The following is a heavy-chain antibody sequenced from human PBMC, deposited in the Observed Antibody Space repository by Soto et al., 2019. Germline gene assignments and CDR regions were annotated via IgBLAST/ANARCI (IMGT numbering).Heavy chain of an antibody. CDR1: GGPVRDAYSY. Sequence: SETLSLTCTVSGGPVRDAYSYWTWIRQPPGKGLEWMGYLSYTGSTYYNPSLRNRASISVDESSNHLSLRLSSVTAADTAVYYCARELEGAVFDIWGRGXLVTVSS. CDR2: LSYTGST. D-gene: IGHD1-1*01. J-gene: IGHJ3*02. CDR3: ARELEGAVFDI. V-gene: IGHV4-30-4*01.